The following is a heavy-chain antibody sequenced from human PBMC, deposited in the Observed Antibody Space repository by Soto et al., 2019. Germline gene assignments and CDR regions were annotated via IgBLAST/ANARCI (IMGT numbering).Heavy chain of an antibody. V-gene: IGHV3-30-3*01. Sequence: QVQLVESGGGVVQPGRSLRLSCEASGFDFSTYVMHWVRQAPGKGLEWVAVISKDGNNKDYADSVKGRFTISRDNSKNTLYVQMNSLRAEDTAVYSCAREDKSSGYAGTFQHWGQGILVTVSS. D-gene: IGHD3-22*01. CDR3: AREDKSSGYAGTFQH. J-gene: IGHJ1*01. CDR1: GFDFSTYV. CDR2: ISKDGNNK.